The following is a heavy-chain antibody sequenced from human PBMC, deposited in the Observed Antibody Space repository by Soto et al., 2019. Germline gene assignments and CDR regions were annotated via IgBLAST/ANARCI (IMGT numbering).Heavy chain of an antibody. Sequence: ASVKVSCKASGYTFTGYYMHWVRQAPGQGLEWMGWINPNSGGTNYAQKFQGRVTMTRDTSISTAYMELSRLRSDDTAVYYCASLFGGWSGYKYYFDYWGQGTLVTVSS. CDR3: ASLFGGWSGYKYYFDY. V-gene: IGHV1-2*02. CDR2: INPNSGGT. CDR1: GYTFTGYY. D-gene: IGHD3-3*01. J-gene: IGHJ4*02.